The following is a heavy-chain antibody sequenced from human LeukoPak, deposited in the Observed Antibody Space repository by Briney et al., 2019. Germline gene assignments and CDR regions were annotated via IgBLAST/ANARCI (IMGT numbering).Heavy chain of an antibody. J-gene: IGHJ4*02. Sequence: GSLRPSCAASGFAFNSYVLHWVRRAPGKGPEWVSAIGTGGDTYYADSVMGRFTISRDNAKKSLYLQMNSLIAEDMAVYYCARDTINWNFTERSPKFDYWGQGTLVTVSS. D-gene: IGHD1-7*01. CDR1: GFAFNSYV. V-gene: IGHV3-47*02. CDR2: IGTGGDT. CDR3: ARDTINWNFTERSPKFDY.